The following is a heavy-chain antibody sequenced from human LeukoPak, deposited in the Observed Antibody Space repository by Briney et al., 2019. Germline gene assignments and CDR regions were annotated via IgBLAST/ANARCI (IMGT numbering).Heavy chain of an antibody. CDR3: ARGELIRGVLARSPRPRLYYGMDV. J-gene: IGHJ6*02. Sequence: SETLSLTCTVSGGSIRDSYWNWIRLPAGRGLEWIGRSYTTGSASYNPSLKSRVTMSFDMSSNQFSLRLTSVTAAGTAVYFCARGELIRGVLARSPRPRLYYGMDVWGQGTTVIVSS. D-gene: IGHD3-10*01. CDR1: GGSIRDSY. CDR2: SYTTGSA. V-gene: IGHV4-4*07.